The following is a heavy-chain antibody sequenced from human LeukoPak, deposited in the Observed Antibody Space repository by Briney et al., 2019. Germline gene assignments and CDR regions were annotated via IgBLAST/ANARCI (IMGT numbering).Heavy chain of an antibody. D-gene: IGHD4-23*01. J-gene: IGHJ6*04. V-gene: IGHV3-33*01. CDR3: ARALPRTPGYYYGMDV. Sequence: PGGSLRLSCAASGFTFSSYGMHWVRQAPGKGLEWVAVIWYDGSNKYYADSVKGRFTISRDNSKNTLYLQMSSLRAEDTAVYYCARALPRTPGYYYGMDVWGKGTTVTVSS. CDR1: GFTFSSYG. CDR2: IWYDGSNK.